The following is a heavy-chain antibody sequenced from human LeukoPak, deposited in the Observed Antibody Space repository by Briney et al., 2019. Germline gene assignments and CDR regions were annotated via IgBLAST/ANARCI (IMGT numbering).Heavy chain of an antibody. CDR2: MNPNSGNT. Sequence: ASVKVSCKASGYTFTGYDINWVRRATGQGLEWMGWMNPNSGNTGYAQKFQGRVTMTRNTSISTAYMELSSLRSEDTAVYYCASSLSQSGYDYYYYGMDVWGQGTTVTVSS. CDR1: GYTFTGYD. D-gene: IGHD5-12*01. CDR3: ASSLSQSGYDYYYYGMDV. J-gene: IGHJ6*02. V-gene: IGHV1-8*01.